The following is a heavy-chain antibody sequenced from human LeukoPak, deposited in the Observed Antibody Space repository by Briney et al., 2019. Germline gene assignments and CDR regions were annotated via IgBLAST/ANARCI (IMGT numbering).Heavy chain of an antibody. V-gene: IGHV3-30-3*01. D-gene: IGHD1-1*01. J-gene: IGHJ6*03. Sequence: GGSLRLSCAASGFTFSSSPMHWVRQAPGKGLEWVAVISYGGNNEDYADSVKGRFTISRDNSKNTLYLQMNSLRAEDTAVYHCARGGNPIYYYYLDVWGKGTTVTVSS. CDR3: ARGGNPIYYYYLDV. CDR1: GFTFSSSP. CDR2: ISYGGNNE.